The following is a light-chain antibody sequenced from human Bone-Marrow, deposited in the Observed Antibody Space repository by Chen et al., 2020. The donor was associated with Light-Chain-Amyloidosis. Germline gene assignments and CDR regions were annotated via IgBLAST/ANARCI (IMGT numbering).Light chain of an antibody. V-gene: IGKV3-15*01. CDR3: QQYNQWPPLT. J-gene: IGKJ4*01. CDR1: QNVFSN. CDR2: GES. Sequence: EIDLTQSPATLSVSPGEGATLSCRASQNVFSNLAWYQQKPCQAPRLLIYGESMGAIGVPARFRGGGSGREFTLTISSLQPGDSAVYYCQQYNQWPPLTFGGGTKVEI.